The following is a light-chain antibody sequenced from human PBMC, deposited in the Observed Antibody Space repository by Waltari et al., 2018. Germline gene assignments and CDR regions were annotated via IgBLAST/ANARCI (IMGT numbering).Light chain of an antibody. Sequence: QLVLTQSPSASASLGASVKLTCTLSSGHSSHVIACLQPQPEKGPRYLMKVNSDGSHSKGDEIPDRFSGSSSGAERYLTISSLQSEDEADYYCQTGGHGTWVFGGGTKLTVL. CDR3: QTGGHGTWV. V-gene: IGLV4-69*01. J-gene: IGLJ3*02. CDR1: SGHSSHV. CDR2: VNSDGSH.